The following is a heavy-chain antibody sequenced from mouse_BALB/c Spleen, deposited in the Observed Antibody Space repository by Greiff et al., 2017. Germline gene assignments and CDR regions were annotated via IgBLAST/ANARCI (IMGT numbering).Heavy chain of an antibody. CDR3: ARITSYYYAMDY. D-gene: IGHD1-3*01. J-gene: IGHJ4*01. CDR2: ISSGSSTI. V-gene: IGHV5-17*02. CDR1: GFTFSSFG. Sequence: EVQVVESGGGLVQPGGSRKLSCAASGFTFSSFGMHWVRQAPEKGLEWVAYISSGSSTIYYADTVKGRFTISRDNPKNTLFLQMTSLRSEDTAMYYCARITSYYYAMDYWGQGTSVTVSS.